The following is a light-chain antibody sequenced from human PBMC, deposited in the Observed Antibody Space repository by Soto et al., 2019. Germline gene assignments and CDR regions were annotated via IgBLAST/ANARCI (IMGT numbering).Light chain of an antibody. Sequence: QSALTQPPSASGSPGQSVTISCTGSSSDVGAYNYVSWYQQHPGKAPKLMIYEVSERPSGVPIRFSGSKSGNTASLTVSGLQTEDEADYYCSSYAGIDSLLFGGGTKLTVL. CDR3: SSYAGIDSLL. CDR1: SSDVGAYNY. J-gene: IGLJ2*01. CDR2: EVS. V-gene: IGLV2-8*01.